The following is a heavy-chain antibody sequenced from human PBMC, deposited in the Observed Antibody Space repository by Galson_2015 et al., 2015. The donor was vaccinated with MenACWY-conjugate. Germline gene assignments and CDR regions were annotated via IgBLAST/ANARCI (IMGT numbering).Heavy chain of an antibody. J-gene: IGHJ4*02. D-gene: IGHD6-13*01. CDR2: TSYDGSKK. CDR1: GFTISSYA. V-gene: IGHV3-30*04. Sequence: SLRLSCAASGFTISSYAMHWVRQAPGKGLEWLAVTSYDGSKKYYADSVKGRFTISRDNSKNTLYLQMNSLRDEDTAVYFCARDQQGYNSSLYRSFDYWGQGTLVTVSS. CDR3: ARDQQGYNSSLYRSFDY.